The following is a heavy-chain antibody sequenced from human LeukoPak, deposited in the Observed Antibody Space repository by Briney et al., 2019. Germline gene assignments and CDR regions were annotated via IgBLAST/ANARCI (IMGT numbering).Heavy chain of an antibody. V-gene: IGHV6-1*01. J-gene: IGHJ5*02. CDR1: GDSVSSNSAA. D-gene: IGHD2-15*01. Sequence: SQTLSLTCAISGDSVSSNSAAWNWIRQSPSRGLEWLGKTYYRSKWYNDYAVSVKSRIIINQDTSKNQFSLQLTSVTPDDPAGYYCAKPQLLRKAKLCRGGGCYGPFGLAPGAQGPLATV. CDR2: TYYRSKWYN. CDR3: AKPQLLRKAKLCRGGGCYGPFGLAP.